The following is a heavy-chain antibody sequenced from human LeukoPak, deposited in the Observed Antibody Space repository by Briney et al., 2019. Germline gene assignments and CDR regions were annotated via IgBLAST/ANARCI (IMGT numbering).Heavy chain of an antibody. D-gene: IGHD3-10*01. V-gene: IGHV4-38-2*01. CDR1: GYSISSGYY. Sequence: SETLSLTCAVSGYSISSGYYWGWIRQPPGKGLEWIGSIYHSGSTYYNPSLKSRVTISVDTSKNQFSLKLSSVTAADTAVYYCARRSYLYYFDYWGQGTLSPSPQ. J-gene: IGHJ4*02. CDR3: ARRSYLYYFDY. CDR2: IYHSGST.